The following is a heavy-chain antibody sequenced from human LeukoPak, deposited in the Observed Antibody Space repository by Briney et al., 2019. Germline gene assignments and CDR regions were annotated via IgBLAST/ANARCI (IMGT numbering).Heavy chain of an antibody. V-gene: IGHV3-30-3*01. Sequence: GGSLRLSCAASGFTFSSYAMHWVRQAPGKGLEWVAVISYDGSNKYYADSVEGRFTISRDNSKNTLYLQMNSLRAEDTAVYYCARERAIFRYFGYWGQGTLVTVSS. J-gene: IGHJ4*02. CDR2: ISYDGSNK. D-gene: IGHD3-3*01. CDR3: ARERAIFRYFGY. CDR1: GFTFSSYA.